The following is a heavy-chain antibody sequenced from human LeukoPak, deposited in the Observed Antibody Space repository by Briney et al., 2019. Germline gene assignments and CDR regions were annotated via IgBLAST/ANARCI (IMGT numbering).Heavy chain of an antibody. CDR1: GFTFSSYS. Sequence: GGSLRLSCAASGFTFSSYSMNWVRQAPGKGLEWVSSISSSSSYIYYADSVKGRFTISRDNAKNSLYLQMNSLRAEDTAVYYCARGGYYGSGSQIDAFDIWGKGTTVTISS. V-gene: IGHV3-21*01. J-gene: IGHJ3*02. D-gene: IGHD3-10*01. CDR2: ISSSSSYI. CDR3: ARGGYYGSGSQIDAFDI.